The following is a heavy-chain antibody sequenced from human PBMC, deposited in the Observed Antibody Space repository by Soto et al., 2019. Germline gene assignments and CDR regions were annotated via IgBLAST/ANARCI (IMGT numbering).Heavy chain of an antibody. CDR3: ASSPGDYYYYYYYYMDV. D-gene: IGHD4-17*01. J-gene: IGHJ6*03. CDR1: GFTFSSYW. Sequence: EVQLVESGGGLVQPGGSLRLSCAASGFTFSSYWMSWVRQAPGKGLEWVANIKQDGSAKYYVDSVKGRFTISRDNAKNSLYLQMNSLRAEDTAVYYCASSPGDYYYYYYYYMDVWGKGTTVTVSS. CDR2: IKQDGSAK. V-gene: IGHV3-7*01.